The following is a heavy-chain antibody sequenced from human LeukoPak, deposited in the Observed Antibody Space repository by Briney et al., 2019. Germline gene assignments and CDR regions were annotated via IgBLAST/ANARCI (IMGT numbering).Heavy chain of an antibody. D-gene: IGHD1-7*01. J-gene: IGHJ5*02. CDR3: AKGDYSSNYGGTPFDP. CDR1: GFTFRSYA. V-gene: IGHV3-23*01. CDR2: ISGSDDRT. Sequence: TGGSLRLSCAASGFTFRSYAMTWVRQAPEKGLEWVSSISGSDDRTYYADSVKGRFTISRDNSKNTVYLQMNSLRTEDTAVYYCAKGDYSSNYGGTPFDPWGQGTLVTVSS.